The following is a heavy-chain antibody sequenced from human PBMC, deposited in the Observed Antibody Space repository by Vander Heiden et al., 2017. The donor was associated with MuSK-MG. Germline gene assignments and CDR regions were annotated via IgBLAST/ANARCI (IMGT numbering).Heavy chain of an antibody. CDR2: IYTSGST. Sequence: QVQLQESGRGLVKRSETLSLNCTVSGCSLNSYYWSWIRQPAGKGLEWIGRIYTSGSTNYNPSLKSRVTMSVDTSKNQFSLKLSSVTAADTAVYYCARLNWGFGAFDIWGQGTMVTVSS. J-gene: IGHJ3*02. CDR1: GCSLNSYY. CDR3: ARLNWGFGAFDI. V-gene: IGHV4-4*07. D-gene: IGHD7-27*01.